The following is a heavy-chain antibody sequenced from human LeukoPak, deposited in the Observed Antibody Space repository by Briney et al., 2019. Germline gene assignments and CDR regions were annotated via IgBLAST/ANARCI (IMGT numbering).Heavy chain of an antibody. Sequence: GGSLRLSCTASGFTFSTYAITWVRQGPGKGLEWVSAIRPDGDRTYYANSVRGRFTISRDNSKDTVYLQINGLRVEDTAVYYCAREQSGTRGWYTVDYWGQGTLVTVSS. V-gene: IGHV3-23*01. D-gene: IGHD6-19*01. CDR2: IRPDGDRT. CDR3: AREQSGTRGWYTVDY. CDR1: GFTFSTYA. J-gene: IGHJ4*02.